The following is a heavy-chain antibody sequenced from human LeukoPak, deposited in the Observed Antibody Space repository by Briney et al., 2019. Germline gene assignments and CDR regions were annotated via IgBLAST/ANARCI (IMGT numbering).Heavy chain of an antibody. J-gene: IGHJ3*02. D-gene: IGHD1-26*01. V-gene: IGHV3-7*01. CDR3: AKSTRYDLIVGDRTGAFDI. Sequence: PGGSLRLSRAASGFMFSRYWMSWVRQAPGKGLEWVANINQDGSEKYYLDSVKGRFTIFRDNAKNSLYLQMNSLGAEDTAVYYCAKSTRYDLIVGDRTGAFDIWGQGTMVTVSS. CDR1: GFMFSRYW. CDR2: INQDGSEK.